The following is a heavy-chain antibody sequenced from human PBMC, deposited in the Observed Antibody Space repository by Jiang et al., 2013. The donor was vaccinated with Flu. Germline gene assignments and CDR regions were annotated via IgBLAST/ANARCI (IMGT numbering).Heavy chain of an antibody. V-gene: IGHV3-30-3*01. CDR3: ARVWLSYFFDH. CDR2: ISDDGSEK. Sequence: GRSLRLSCAASGFTFSSYGMHWVRQAPGKGLEWVAYISDDGSEKSHAAAVKGRFTVSRDKSKNILYLQMNSLQREDTAVYYCARVWLSYFFDHWGQGVLVTVSS. D-gene: IGHD6-19*01. J-gene: IGHJ4*02. CDR1: GFTFSSYG.